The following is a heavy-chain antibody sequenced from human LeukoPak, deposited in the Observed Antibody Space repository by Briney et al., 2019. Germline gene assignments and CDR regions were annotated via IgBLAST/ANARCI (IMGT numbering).Heavy chain of an antibody. CDR3: ARRLGFDY. V-gene: IGHV3-7*01. CDR2: IKQDGSEK. CDR1: GFTFSSYA. Sequence: GGSLRLSCAASGFTFSSYAMSWVRQAPGKGLEWVANIKQDGSEKYYVDSVKGRLTISRDNAKNSLYLQMNSLRAEDTAVYYCARRLGFDYWGQGTLVTVSS. J-gene: IGHJ4*02. D-gene: IGHD6-19*01.